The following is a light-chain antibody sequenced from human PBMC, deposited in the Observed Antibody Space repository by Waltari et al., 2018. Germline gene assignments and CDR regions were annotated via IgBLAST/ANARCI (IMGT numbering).Light chain of an antibody. J-gene: IGKJ2*01. CDR1: QSVSSSY. V-gene: IGKV3-20*01. Sequence: EIVLTQSPGTLSLSPGERATLSCRASQSVSSSYLAWYQQKPGQAPRLLIYGASSRATGIPDRFSGSVSGTDFTLTISRLEPEDFAMYYCQQYGSSPLTFGQGTKLEIK. CDR2: GAS. CDR3: QQYGSSPLT.